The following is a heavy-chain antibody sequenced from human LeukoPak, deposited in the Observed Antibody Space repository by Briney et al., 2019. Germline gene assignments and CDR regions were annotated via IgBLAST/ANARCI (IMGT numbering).Heavy chain of an antibody. CDR1: GYTFTSYG. D-gene: IGHD3-22*01. Sequence: ASVKVSCKASGYTFTSYGISWVRQAPGQGLEWMGGISAYNGNTNYAQKLQGRVTMTTDTSTSTAYMELRSLRSDDTAVYYCAREELGYYYDSSSDYWGQGTLVTVSS. V-gene: IGHV1-18*01. CDR3: AREELGYYYDSSSDY. CDR2: ISAYNGNT. J-gene: IGHJ4*02.